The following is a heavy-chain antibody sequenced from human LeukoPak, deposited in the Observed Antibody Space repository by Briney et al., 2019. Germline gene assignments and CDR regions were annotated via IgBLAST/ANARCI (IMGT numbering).Heavy chain of an antibody. CDR1: GYSFSGHY. Sequence: ASVKVSCKASGYSFSGHYIHWVRQAPGQGLEWMGWINPNSGATNYAQKFQGTVTMTRDTSTNTAYMQLSRLRSDDTAVYYCARDHNYFDTTAYYGMDCWGQGTLVTVPS. V-gene: IGHV1-2*02. CDR2: INPNSGAT. CDR3: ARDHNYFDTTAYYGMDC. J-gene: IGHJ4*02. D-gene: IGHD3-22*01.